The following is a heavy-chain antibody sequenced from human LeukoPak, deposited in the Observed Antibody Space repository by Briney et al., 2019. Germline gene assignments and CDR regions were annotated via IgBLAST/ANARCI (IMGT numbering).Heavy chain of an antibody. V-gene: IGHV3-23*01. CDR1: GFTFSSYA. CDR3: ARVTKITSYGMDV. D-gene: IGHD5-18*01. CDR2: ISGSGGST. Sequence: GGSLRLSCAASGFTFSSYAMSWVRQAPGKGPEWVSAISGSGGSTYYADSVKGRFTISRDSSKNTLYLQMNSLRAEDTAVYYCARVTKITSYGMDVWGQGTTVTVSS. J-gene: IGHJ6*02.